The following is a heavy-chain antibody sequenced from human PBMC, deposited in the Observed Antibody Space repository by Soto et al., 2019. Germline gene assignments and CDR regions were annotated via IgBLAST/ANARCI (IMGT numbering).Heavy chain of an antibody. J-gene: IGHJ4*02. D-gene: IGHD6-19*01. CDR1: GGSIRSYY. Sequence: QVQLQESGPGLVGPSETLSLTCTVSGGSIRSYYWSWIRQPPGKGLEWIGYVYYSGSTNYNHTLKSRVTLSLDTSKNQFSLKLNSVTAADTAVYFCARQEGYSSGWYPFDYWGQGALVTVSS. CDR3: ARQEGYSSGWYPFDY. CDR2: VYYSGST. V-gene: IGHV4-59*08.